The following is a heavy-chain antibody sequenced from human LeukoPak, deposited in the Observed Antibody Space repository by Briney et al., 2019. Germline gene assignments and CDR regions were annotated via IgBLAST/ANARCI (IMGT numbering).Heavy chain of an antibody. CDR2: IIPIFGTA. CDR1: GGTFSSYA. V-gene: IGHV1-69*13. CDR3: AKTYYYDSSGYYFDY. J-gene: IGHJ4*02. D-gene: IGHD3-22*01. Sequence: ASVKVSCKASGGTFSSYAISWVRQAPGQGLEWTGGIIPIFGTANYAQKFQGRVTITADESTSTAYMELSSLRSEDTAVYYCAKTYYYDSSGYYFDYWGQGTLVTVSS.